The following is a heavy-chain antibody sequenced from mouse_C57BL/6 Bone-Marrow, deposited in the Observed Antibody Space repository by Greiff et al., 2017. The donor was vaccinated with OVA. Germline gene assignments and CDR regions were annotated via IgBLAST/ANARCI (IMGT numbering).Heavy chain of an antibody. Sequence: LQESGAEVVRPGASVKLSCKASGYTFTDHYINWVKQRPGQGLEWIARIYPGSGNTYYNEKLKGKATLTAEKSSNTAYMQLSSLTSEDSAVYFCARDGGYFYEYGCQGTTLTVSS. J-gene: IGHJ2*01. D-gene: IGHD1-1*02. CDR2: IYPGSGNT. CDR3: ARDGGYFYEY. V-gene: IGHV1-76*01. CDR1: GYTFTDHY.